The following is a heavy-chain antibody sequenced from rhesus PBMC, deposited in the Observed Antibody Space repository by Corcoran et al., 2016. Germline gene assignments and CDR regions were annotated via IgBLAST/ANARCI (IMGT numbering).Heavy chain of an antibody. CDR1: GGSISSSY. D-gene: IGHD6-31*01. V-gene: IGHV4-169*01. Sequence: QLQLQESGPGLVKPSETLSVTCAVSGGSISSSYWSWIRRAPGKGLEWIGYIYGSGSSTNYNPSLKSRVTLSVDTSKNQLSLKLSSVTTADTAVYYCARGSSGHFDYWGQGVLVTVSS. CDR3: ARGSSGHFDY. J-gene: IGHJ4*01. CDR2: IYGSGSST.